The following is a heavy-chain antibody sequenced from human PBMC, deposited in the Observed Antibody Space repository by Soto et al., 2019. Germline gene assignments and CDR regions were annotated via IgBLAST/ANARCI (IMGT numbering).Heavy chain of an antibody. V-gene: IGHV3-30-3*01. CDR2: ISYDGSNK. CDR1: GFTFSSYA. Sequence: QVQLVESGGGVVQPGRSLRLSCAASGFTFSSYAMHWVRQAPGKGLEWVAVISYDGSNKYYADSVKGRFTISRDNSKNTLYLRMNSLRPEDTAVYYCAREGRGWLRVQWDYWGQGTLVTVSS. J-gene: IGHJ4*02. CDR3: AREGRGWLRVQWDY. D-gene: IGHD5-12*01.